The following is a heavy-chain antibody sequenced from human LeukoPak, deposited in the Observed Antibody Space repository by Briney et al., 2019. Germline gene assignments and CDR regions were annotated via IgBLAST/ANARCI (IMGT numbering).Heavy chain of an antibody. CDR1: GFTVTSNY. V-gene: IGHV3-53*01. J-gene: IGHJ4*02. D-gene: IGHD3-9*01. Sequence: SGGSLRLSCAAPGFTVTSNYMSWVRRSPGKGLEWVSATYSGGSTYYADSVKTRFTISRDNSKNTLYLQMNSLRAEDTALYYCANAMYYDILSGFPHEEDYWGQGTQVTVS. CDR2: TYSGGST. CDR3: ANAMYYDILSGFPHEEDY.